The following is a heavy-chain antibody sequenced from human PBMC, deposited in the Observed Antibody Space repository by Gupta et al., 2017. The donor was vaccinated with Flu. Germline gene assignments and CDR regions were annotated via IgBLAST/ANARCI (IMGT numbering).Heavy chain of an antibody. Sequence: QVQLVESGGGVVQPGRSLRLSCAASCFTFSSYGMHWVRHAPGKGLEWVEVISYDGRNKYYADSVKGRFTISRDNSKNTLYLQMNSLRAEDTAVYYCAKDFRGGPYRGMIDYWGQGTLVTVSS. CDR1: CFTFSSYG. CDR3: AKDFRGGPYRGMIDY. J-gene: IGHJ4*02. CDR2: ISYDGRNK. V-gene: IGHV3-30*18. D-gene: IGHD3-10*01.